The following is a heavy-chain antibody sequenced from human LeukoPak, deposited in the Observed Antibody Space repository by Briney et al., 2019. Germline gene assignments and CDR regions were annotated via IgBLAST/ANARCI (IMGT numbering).Heavy chain of an antibody. CDR2: ISYDGSNK. CDR1: GGTFSSYA. V-gene: IGHV3-30-3*01. Sequence: SCKASGGTFSSYAMHWVRQAPGKGLEWVAVISYDGSNKYYADSVKGRFTISRDNSKNTLYLQMNSLRAEDTAVYYCAREKTRFDYWGQGTLVTVSS. CDR3: AREKTRFDY. J-gene: IGHJ4*02.